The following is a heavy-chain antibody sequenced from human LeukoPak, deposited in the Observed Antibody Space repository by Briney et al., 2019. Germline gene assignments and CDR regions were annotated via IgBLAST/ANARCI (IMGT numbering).Heavy chain of an antibody. CDR3: AGDRTVVVAAALDY. CDR1: GYTFTSYG. J-gene: IGHJ4*02. CDR2: ISAYDGNT. D-gene: IGHD2-15*01. V-gene: IGHV1-18*01. Sequence: ASVKVSCKPSGYTFTSYGISWVRQAPGQGREWMGWISAYDGNTNYAQKLQGRVTMTTDTSTSTAYMELRSLRSDDTAVYYCAGDRTVVVAAALDYWGQGTLVTAS.